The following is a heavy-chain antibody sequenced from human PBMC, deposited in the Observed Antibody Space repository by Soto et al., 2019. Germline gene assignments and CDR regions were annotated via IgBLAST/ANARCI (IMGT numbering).Heavy chain of an antibody. V-gene: IGHV1-2*04. D-gene: IGHD3-22*01. J-gene: IGHJ4*02. CDR2: INPNSGGT. CDR3: ARVASNYYDRSGYYFDN. CDR1: GYTFTGYF. Sequence: QVQLVQSGAEVKKPGASVKVSCKASGYTFTGYFMHWVRQAPGQGLEWMGWINPNSGGTNYAQKFHGWVTLTRDTSISTAYMELSRLRSDDTAVYYCARVASNYYDRSGYYFDNWGQGTLVTVSS.